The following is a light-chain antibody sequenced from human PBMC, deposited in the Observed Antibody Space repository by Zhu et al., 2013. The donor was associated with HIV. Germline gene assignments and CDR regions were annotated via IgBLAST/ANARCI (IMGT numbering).Light chain of an antibody. CDR1: SSDIGGYNY. J-gene: IGLJ1*01. Sequence: QSALTQPPSASGSPGQSVTISCTGTSSDIGGYNYVSWYQQHPGKAPKLMIYEVSKRPSGVPDRFSGSKSGNTASLTVSGLQAEDESDYYCSSYAGSYSYVFGTGTKVTAL. V-gene: IGLV2-8*01. CDR2: EVS. CDR3: SSYAGSYSYV.